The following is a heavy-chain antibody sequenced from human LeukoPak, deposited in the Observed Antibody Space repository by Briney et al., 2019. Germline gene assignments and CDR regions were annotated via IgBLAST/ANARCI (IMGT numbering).Heavy chain of an antibody. V-gene: IGHV4-34*01. D-gene: IGHD3-10*01. CDR1: GGSFSGYY. CDR2: INHSGST. Sequence: SETLSLTCAVSGGSFSGYYWSWIRQPPGKGLEWIGEINHSGSTNYNPSLKSRVTISVDTSKNQFSLKLSSVTAADTAVYYCAGNAWYYYGSGSYYTVNWFDPWGQGTLVTVSS. J-gene: IGHJ5*02. CDR3: AGNAWYYYGSGSYYTVNWFDP.